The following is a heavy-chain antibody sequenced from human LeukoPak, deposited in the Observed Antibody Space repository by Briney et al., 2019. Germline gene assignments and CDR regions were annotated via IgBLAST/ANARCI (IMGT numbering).Heavy chain of an antibody. CDR3: ARDGYQVPTIFGTFDP. D-gene: IGHD3-3*01. Sequence: PGGSLRLSCAASGFTFSSYSMNWVRQAPGKGLEWVSSISSSSSYICYADSVKGRFTISRDNAKNSLYLQMNSLRAEDTAVYYCARDGYQVPTIFGTFDPWGQGTLVTVSS. J-gene: IGHJ5*02. V-gene: IGHV3-21*01. CDR2: ISSSSSYI. CDR1: GFTFSSYS.